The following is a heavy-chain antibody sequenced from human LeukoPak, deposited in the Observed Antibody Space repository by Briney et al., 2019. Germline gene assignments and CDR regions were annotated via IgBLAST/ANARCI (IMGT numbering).Heavy chain of an antibody. CDR3: ARDRKDGILTGYYKFDY. V-gene: IGHV1-69*04. D-gene: IGHD3-9*01. CDR1: GGTFSSYA. CDR2: IIPILGIA. J-gene: IGHJ4*02. Sequence: ASVKVSCKASGGTFSSYAISWVRQAPGQGLEWMGRIIPILGIANYAQKLQGRVTMTTDTSTSTAYMELRSLRSDDTAVYYCARDRKDGILTGYYKFDYWGQGTLVTVSS.